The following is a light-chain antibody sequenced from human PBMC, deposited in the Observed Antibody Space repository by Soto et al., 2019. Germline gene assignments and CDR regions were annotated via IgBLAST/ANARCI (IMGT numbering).Light chain of an antibody. V-gene: IGKV1-9*01. J-gene: IGKJ5*01. CDR3: QQINSYPIT. CDR2: AAS. CDR1: QGISSY. Sequence: DIQLTQSPSFLSASVGDRVTITCRASQGISSYLAWYQQKPGKAPKLLIYAASTLQSGVPSRFSGSGSETEFTLTISSLQPEDFATYYCQQINSYPITFDQGTRLEIK.